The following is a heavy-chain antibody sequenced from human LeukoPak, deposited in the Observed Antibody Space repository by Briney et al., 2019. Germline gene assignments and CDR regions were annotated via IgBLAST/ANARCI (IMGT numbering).Heavy chain of an antibody. CDR2: INHSGST. V-gene: IGHV4-34*01. CDR1: GGSFSGYY. Sequence: SETLSLTCAVYGGSFSGYYWSWIRQPPGKGLEWIGEINHSGSTNYNPSLKSRVTISVDTSKTQFSLKLSSVTAADTAVYYCARGDVTYYDFWSGPDQQNAFDIWGQGTMVTVSS. J-gene: IGHJ3*02. CDR3: ARGDVTYYDFWSGPDQQNAFDI. D-gene: IGHD3-3*01.